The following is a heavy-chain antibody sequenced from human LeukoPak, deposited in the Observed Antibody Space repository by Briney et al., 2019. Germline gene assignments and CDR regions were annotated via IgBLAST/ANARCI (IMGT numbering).Heavy chain of an antibody. J-gene: IGHJ4*02. Sequence: GGSLRLSCAAFGFTFSDYAMSWVRQAPGKGLEWVSAIGGSSDFTYYAEYVKGRFTISRDNSKETLYLQMNSLRAEDTAVYYCAKADRGWGVITKDWGQGTLVTVSS. V-gene: IGHV3-23*01. D-gene: IGHD3-10*01. CDR1: GFTFSDYA. CDR2: IGGSSDFT. CDR3: AKADRGWGVITKD.